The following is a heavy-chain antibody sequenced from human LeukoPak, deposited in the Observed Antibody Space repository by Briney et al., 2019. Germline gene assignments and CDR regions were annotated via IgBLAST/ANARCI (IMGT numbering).Heavy chain of an antibody. J-gene: IGHJ6*03. CDR1: GYTFTGYY. Sequence: ASVTVSCKASGYTFTGYYMHWVRQAPGQGLGWMGWINPNSGGTNYAQKFQGRVTMTRDTSISTAYMELSRLRSDDTAVYYCAGVVGIREYYYDSSYYMDVWGKGTTVTVSS. CDR2: INPNSGGT. CDR3: AGVVGIREYYYDSSYYMDV. V-gene: IGHV1-2*02. D-gene: IGHD3-22*01.